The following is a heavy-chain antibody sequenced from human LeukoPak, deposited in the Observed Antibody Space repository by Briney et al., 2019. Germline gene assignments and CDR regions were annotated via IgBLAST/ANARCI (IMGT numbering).Heavy chain of an antibody. Sequence: PSETLSLTCAVSGYSISSGYYWSWIRQPPGKGLEWIGYIYFSGSTFYNPSLKSRVTISADTSRNQFSLRLSSVTAADTAVYYCARVGYCSSPSCYYYYSYMDVRGTGTTVTVSS. V-gene: IGHV4-30-4*08. CDR1: GYSISSGYY. CDR2: IYFSGST. D-gene: IGHD2-2*03. CDR3: ARVGYCSSPSCYYYYSYMDV. J-gene: IGHJ6*03.